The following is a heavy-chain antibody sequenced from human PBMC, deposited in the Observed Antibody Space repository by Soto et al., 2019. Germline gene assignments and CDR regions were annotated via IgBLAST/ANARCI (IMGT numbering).Heavy chain of an antibody. D-gene: IGHD2-15*01. Sequence: SETLSLTCTVSGGSISSSIYYWGWIRQPPGKGLEWIGSIYYSGSTYYNPSLKSRVTISVDTSKNQFSLKLSSVTAADTAVYYCARQFEVVAATPVQWLDPWGKGTLGTVSS. J-gene: IGHJ5*02. V-gene: IGHV4-39*01. CDR3: ARQFEVVAATPVQWLDP. CDR1: GGSISSSIYY. CDR2: IYYSGST.